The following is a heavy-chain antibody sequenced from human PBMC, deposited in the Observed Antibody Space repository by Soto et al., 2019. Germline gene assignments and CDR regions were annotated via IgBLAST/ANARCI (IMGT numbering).Heavy chain of an antibody. CDR3: ATSYGSGSTHFDS. CDR1: EGTFYSYT. D-gene: IGHD3-10*01. J-gene: IGHJ4*02. CDR2: VNPIVGMS. Sequence: QVDLVQSGAEVKKPGSSVKVSCTASEGTFYSYTLNWVRQAPGQRPEWVGRVNPIVGMSTSASKFQGRVTLTADKSTSKAYMDLTGLKSDDTAVYYCATSYGSGSTHFDSWGQGTLVTVSS. V-gene: IGHV1-69*02.